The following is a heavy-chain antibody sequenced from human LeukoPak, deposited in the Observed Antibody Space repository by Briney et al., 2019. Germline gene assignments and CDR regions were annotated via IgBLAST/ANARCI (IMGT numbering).Heavy chain of an antibody. CDR1: GITLSNYG. D-gene: IGHD3-22*01. J-gene: IGHJ4*02. Sequence: GGSLRLSCAVSGITLSNYGMSWVRQARGKGLEWVAGISDSGGRTNYADSVKGRFTISRDNPKNTLYLQMNSLRAEDTAVYFCAKRGVVIRVILVGFHKEAYYFDSWGQGALVTVSS. CDR3: AKRGVVIRVILVGFHKEAYYFDS. CDR2: ISDSGGRT. V-gene: IGHV3-23*01.